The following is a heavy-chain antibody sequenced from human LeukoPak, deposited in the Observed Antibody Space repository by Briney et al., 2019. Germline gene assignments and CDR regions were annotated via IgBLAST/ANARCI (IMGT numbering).Heavy chain of an antibody. V-gene: IGHV3-23*01. CDR1: GFTFSSYA. D-gene: IGHD6-6*01. CDR2: ISGSGGST. J-gene: IGHJ4*02. CDR3: QTLPRQLVRGY. Sequence: GGSLRLSCAASGFTFSSYAMSWVRQAPGKGLEWVSAISGSGGSTYYADSVKGRFTIYRDNSKNTLYLQMNSLRAEDTAVYYCQTLPRQLVRGYWGQGTLVTVSS.